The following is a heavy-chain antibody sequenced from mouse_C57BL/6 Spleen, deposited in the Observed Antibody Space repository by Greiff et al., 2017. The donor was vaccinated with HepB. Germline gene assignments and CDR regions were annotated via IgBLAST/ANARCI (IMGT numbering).Heavy chain of an antibody. CDR1: GYTFTSYW. CDR2: INPSNGGT. CDR3: ARPPRYYPYAMDY. D-gene: IGHD2-3*01. V-gene: IGHV1-53*01. J-gene: IGHJ4*01. Sequence: VQLQQPGTELVKPGASVKLSCKASGYTFTSYWMHWVKQRPGQGLEWIGNINPSNGGTNYNEKFKSKATLTVDKSSSTAYMQLSSLTSEDSAVYYCARPPRYYPYAMDYWGQGTAVTVSS.